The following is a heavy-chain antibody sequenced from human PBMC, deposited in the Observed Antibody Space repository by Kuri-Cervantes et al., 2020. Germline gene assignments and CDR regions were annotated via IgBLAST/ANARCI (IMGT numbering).Heavy chain of an antibody. CDR3: AGSVVVAAAFDY. Sequence: LRLSCTVSGGSISSGGYYWSWIRQHPGKGLEWIGYIYYSGSTYYNPSLKSRVTISVDTSKNQFSLKLSSVTAADTAVYYCAGSVVVAAAFDYWGQGTLVTVSS. D-gene: IGHD2-15*01. V-gene: IGHV4-31*03. CDR1: GGSISSGGYY. J-gene: IGHJ4*02. CDR2: IYYSGST.